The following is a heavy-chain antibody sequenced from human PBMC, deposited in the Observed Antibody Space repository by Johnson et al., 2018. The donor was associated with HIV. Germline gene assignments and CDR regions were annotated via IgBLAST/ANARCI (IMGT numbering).Heavy chain of an antibody. Sequence: QMQLVESGGGVVQPGGSLSLSCAASGFTFSSYGMHWVRQAPGKGLAWVAFIRYDGSTKSYADSVKVRFIMSRDNSKNTLYLQMNSLRPDDTAVYFCAKEQPYYCDNRHAFDIWGQGTMVTVSS. CDR2: IRYDGSTK. V-gene: IGHV3-30*02. D-gene: IGHD3-22*01. CDR1: GFTFSSYG. J-gene: IGHJ3*02. CDR3: AKEQPYYCDNRHAFDI.